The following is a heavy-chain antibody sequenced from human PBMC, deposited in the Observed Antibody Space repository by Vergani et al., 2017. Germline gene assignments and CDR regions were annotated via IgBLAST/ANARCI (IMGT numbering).Heavy chain of an antibody. CDR3: ARLGXTVTTYYYYYYRNV. CDR1: GGSFSGHY. CDR2: INHSGST. J-gene: IGHJ6*03. Sequence: QVQLQQWGAGLLKPSETLALTCAVYGGSFSGHYWSWIRQPPGKGLGWIGEINHSGSTNYNPSLKSRVTISVDTSKNQFSLKLSSVTAADTAVYYCARLGXTVTTYYYYYYRNVWGKGTTVTVYS. V-gene: IGHV4-34*01. D-gene: IGHD4-11*01.